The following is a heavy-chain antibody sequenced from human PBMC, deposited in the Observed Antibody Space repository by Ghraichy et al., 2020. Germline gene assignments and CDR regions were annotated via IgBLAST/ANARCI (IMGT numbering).Heavy chain of an antibody. Sequence: GESLKISCAASGFTFTSYWMSWVRQAPGKGLEWVANIKQDGSEKYYVDSVKGRFTISRDNAKNSLYLQMSSLRAEDTAVYHCARPHRRVRGVIGPDAFDIWGQGTMVTVSS. CDR3: ARPHRRVRGVIGPDAFDI. V-gene: IGHV3-7*03. D-gene: IGHD3-10*01. J-gene: IGHJ3*02. CDR1: GFTFTSYW. CDR2: IKQDGSEK.